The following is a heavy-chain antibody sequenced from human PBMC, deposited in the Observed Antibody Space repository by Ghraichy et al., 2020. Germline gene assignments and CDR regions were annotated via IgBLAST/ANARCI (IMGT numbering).Heavy chain of an antibody. CDR2: MNPNSGNT. D-gene: IGHD1-14*01. V-gene: IGHV1-8*03. CDR1: GYTFTSYD. J-gene: IGHJ3*02. CDR3: ARPRLPGSDAFDI. Sequence: ASVKLSCKASGYTFTSYDINWVRQATGQGLEWMGWMNPNSGNTGYAQKFQGRVTITRNTSISTAYMELSSLRSEDTAVYYCARPRLPGSDAFDIWGQGTMVTVSS.